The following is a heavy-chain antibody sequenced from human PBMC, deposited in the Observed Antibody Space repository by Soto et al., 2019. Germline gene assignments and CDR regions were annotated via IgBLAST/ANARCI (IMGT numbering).Heavy chain of an antibody. CDR2: IYYSGST. CDR3: ARQAPHSSGWFWFDP. D-gene: IGHD6-19*01. J-gene: IGHJ5*02. V-gene: IGHV4-59*08. Sequence: SETLSLTCTVSGGSISSYYWSWIRQPPGKGLEWIGYIYYSGSTNYNPSLESRVTISVDTSKNQFSLKLSSVTAADTAVYYCARQAPHSSGWFWFDPWGQGTLVTVSS. CDR1: GGSISSYY.